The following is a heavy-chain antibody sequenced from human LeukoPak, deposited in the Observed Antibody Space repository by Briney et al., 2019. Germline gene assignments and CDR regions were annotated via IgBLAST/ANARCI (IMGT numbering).Heavy chain of an antibody. J-gene: IGHJ4*02. Sequence: GGSLRLSCAASGFTFSTYAMSWVRQAPGKGLEWVSAISGSGGSTYYAGSVKGRFTISRDNSKNTLYLQMNSLRAEDTAVYYCAKDLYYYDRSDYYSVDYCGQGTLVTVSS. D-gene: IGHD3-22*01. CDR3: AKDLYYYDRSDYYSVDY. CDR2: ISGSGGST. CDR1: GFTFSTYA. V-gene: IGHV3-23*01.